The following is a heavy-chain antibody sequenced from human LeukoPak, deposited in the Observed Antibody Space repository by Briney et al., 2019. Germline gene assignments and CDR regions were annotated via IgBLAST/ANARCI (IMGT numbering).Heavy chain of an antibody. CDR1: GFTFSSYG. V-gene: IGHV3-48*04. D-gene: IGHD2-2*01. Sequence: GGSLRLSCAASGFTFSSYGMHWVRQAPGKGLEWVSYISSSSSTIYYADSVKGRFTISRDNAKNSLYLQMNSLRAGDTAVYYCARGGYCSSTSCYFGYYMDVWGKGTTVTVSS. J-gene: IGHJ6*03. CDR3: ARGGYCSSTSCYFGYYMDV. CDR2: ISSSSSTI.